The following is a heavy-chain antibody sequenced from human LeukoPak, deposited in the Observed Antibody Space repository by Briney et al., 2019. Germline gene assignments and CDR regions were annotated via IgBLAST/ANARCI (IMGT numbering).Heavy chain of an antibody. CDR1: GFTFSSYT. J-gene: IGHJ4*02. Sequence: GRSLRLSCAASGFTFSSYTMHWVRQAPGKGLEWVAVISYDGSNKYYADSVKGRFTISRDYSKNTLYLRMNSLRAEGTAVYYCAREEGLVLDYWGQGTLVTVSS. CDR2: ISYDGSNK. V-gene: IGHV3-30-3*01. D-gene: IGHD2-8*02. CDR3: AREEGLVLDY.